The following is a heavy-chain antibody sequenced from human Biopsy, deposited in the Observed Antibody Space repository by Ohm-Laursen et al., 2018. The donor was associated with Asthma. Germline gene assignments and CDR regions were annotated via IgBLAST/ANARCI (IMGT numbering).Heavy chain of an antibody. Sequence: SLRLSCAASGFTVSKDHMFWVRQAPGKGLEWVSVIYSGGTSNNADSVRVRFTISRDYSNNTLYLQMHSLRAEDTAVYYCARGDSSNWSHYYFDYWGQGTLVTVSS. D-gene: IGHD3-22*01. V-gene: IGHV3-53*01. J-gene: IGHJ4*02. CDR1: GFTVSKDH. CDR2: IYSGGTS. CDR3: ARGDSSNWSHYYFDY.